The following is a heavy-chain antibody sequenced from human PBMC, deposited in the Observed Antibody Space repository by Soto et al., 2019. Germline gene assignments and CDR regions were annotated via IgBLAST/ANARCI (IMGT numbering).Heavy chain of an antibody. CDR2: MNPNSGNT. Sequence: ASVKVSCKASGYTFTSYDINRVRQATGQGLEWMGWMNPNSGNTGYAQKFQGRVTMTRNTSISTAYMELSSLRSEDTAVYYCARALPGIAVNWFDPWGQGTLVTVSS. CDR1: GYTFTSYD. CDR3: ARALPGIAVNWFDP. J-gene: IGHJ5*02. V-gene: IGHV1-8*01. D-gene: IGHD6-19*01.